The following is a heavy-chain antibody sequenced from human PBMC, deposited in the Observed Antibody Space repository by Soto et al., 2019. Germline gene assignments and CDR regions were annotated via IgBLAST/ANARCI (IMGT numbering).Heavy chain of an antibody. CDR1: GYSFTTHW. J-gene: IGHJ4*02. CDR3: ARSQFDYVWGASGYFDS. CDR2: IYPGDSDA. V-gene: IGHV5-51*01. Sequence: GESLKISCNGSGYSFTTHWVGWVRQMPWKGLEWMGIIYPGDSDARYSPSFQGQVTISVDESITTAFLQWSSLKASDTAMYYCARSQFDYVWGASGYFDSWGQGTLVTVSS. D-gene: IGHD3-16*01.